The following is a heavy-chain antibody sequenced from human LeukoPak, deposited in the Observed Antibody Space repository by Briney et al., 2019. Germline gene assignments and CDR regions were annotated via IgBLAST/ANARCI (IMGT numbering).Heavy chain of an antibody. J-gene: IGHJ4*02. CDR3: ARVKDSSGWYGSFDY. CDR1: GFTFSSYA. D-gene: IGHD6-19*01. Sequence: GGSLRLSCAASGFTFSSYAMSWVRQAPGKGLEWVAVISYDGSNKYYADSVKGRFTISRDNSKNTLYLQMNSLRAEDTAVYYCARVKDSSGWYGSFDYWGQGTLVTVSS. CDR2: ISYDGSNK. V-gene: IGHV3-30-3*01.